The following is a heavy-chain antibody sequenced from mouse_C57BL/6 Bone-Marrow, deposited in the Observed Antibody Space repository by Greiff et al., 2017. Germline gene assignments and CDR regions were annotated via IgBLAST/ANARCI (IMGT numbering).Heavy chain of an antibody. D-gene: IGHD3-2*02. CDR2: IYPGSGST. V-gene: IGHV1-55*01. Sequence: QVQLQQPGAELVKPGASVKMSCKASGYTFTSYWITWVKQRPGQGLEWIGDIYPGSGSTNYNEKFKSKATLTVDTSSSTAYMQLSSLTSEDSAVYYCARMGLRLRAMDYWGQGTSVTVSS. CDR3: ARMGLRLRAMDY. J-gene: IGHJ4*01. CDR1: GYTFTSYW.